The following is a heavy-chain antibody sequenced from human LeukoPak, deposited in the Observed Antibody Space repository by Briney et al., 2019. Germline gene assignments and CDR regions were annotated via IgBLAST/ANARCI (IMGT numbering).Heavy chain of an antibody. V-gene: IGHV3-74*01. J-gene: IGHJ2*01. CDR3: AGGTGSPCWYDDF. D-gene: IGHD2-15*01. Sequence: GGSLRLSCAASALTFSSYWMEWDRQVQGKGLVWVSRSNSDKSRETYTDTVKVTFTTSTDNAKTKLYLQMISLSVEDTSVCDGAGGTGSPCWYDDFWGGGTLAAAS. CDR1: ALTFSSYW. CDR2: SNSDKSRE.